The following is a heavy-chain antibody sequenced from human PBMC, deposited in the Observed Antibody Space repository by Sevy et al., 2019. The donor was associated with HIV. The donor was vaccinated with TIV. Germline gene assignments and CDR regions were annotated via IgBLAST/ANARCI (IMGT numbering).Heavy chain of an antibody. CDR3: ATDLFSSSSADVFDI. CDR2: IKQDGRGK. D-gene: IGHD6-6*01. Sequence: GGSLRLSCAASGFTFSTYWMNWVRQAPGKGLEWVANIKQDGRGKNYVDSVKGRFTISRDNARNSLFLELNILKVEDTAVYYCATDLFSSSSADVFDIWGQGTMVTVSS. J-gene: IGHJ3*02. V-gene: IGHV3-7*01. CDR1: GFTFSTYW.